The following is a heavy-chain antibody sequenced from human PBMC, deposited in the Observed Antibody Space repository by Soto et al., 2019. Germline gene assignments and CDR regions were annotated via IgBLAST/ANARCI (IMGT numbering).Heavy chain of an antibody. V-gene: IGHV4-4*02. CDR1: GGSISSSNW. CDR3: ARLEGLATISYYFDF. J-gene: IGHJ4*02. D-gene: IGHD3-9*01. Sequence: PSETLSLTCAVSGGSISSSNWWSWVRQPPGKGLEWIGEIYHSGNTNYNPSLKSRVTISLDKSKSQFSLKLNSVTAADSAVYFCARLEGLATISYYFDFWGQGALVTVSS. CDR2: IYHSGNT.